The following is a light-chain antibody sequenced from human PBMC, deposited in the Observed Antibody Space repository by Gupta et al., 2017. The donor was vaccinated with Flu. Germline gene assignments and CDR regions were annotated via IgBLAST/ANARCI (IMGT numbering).Light chain of an antibody. Sequence: DIVMTQSPLSLSVTPGEPASISCRSSQSLLHSNGYNYLDWYLQKPGQSPQLLIYLGSNRAAGVPARFSGSGSGTDFTLKISRVEAEDVGVYYCMQALQTQYTFGQGTKLEIK. J-gene: IGKJ2*01. V-gene: IGKV2-28*01. CDR2: LGS. CDR1: QSLLHSNGYNY. CDR3: MQALQTQYT.